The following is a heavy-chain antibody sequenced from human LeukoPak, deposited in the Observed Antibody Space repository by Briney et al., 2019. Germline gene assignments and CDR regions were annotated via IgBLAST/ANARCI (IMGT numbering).Heavy chain of an antibody. CDR3: GRGNNWIDP. CDR1: GAFISSSY. Sequence: SETLSLTCAVSGAFISSSYGSWIRQPPGKGLEWIGNIYYSGSTNYSPSLKSRLAISMDTSKNLFSLKLNSATAADTAVYYCGRGNNWIDPWGQGTLVTVSS. CDR2: IYYSGST. J-gene: IGHJ5*02. V-gene: IGHV4-59*01.